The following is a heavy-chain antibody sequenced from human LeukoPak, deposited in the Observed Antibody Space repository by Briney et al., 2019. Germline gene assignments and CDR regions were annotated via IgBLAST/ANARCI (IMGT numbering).Heavy chain of an antibody. CDR1: GFTFSSYW. D-gene: IGHD6-19*01. J-gene: IGHJ4*02. CDR2: IKEDGSEK. Sequence: PGGSLRLSCAASGFTFSSYWMTWVRQAPGKGLEWVANIKEDGSEKYYVDSVKGRFTISRDNAKNSLYLQMNSLRVEDTAEYYCARRYSSGFVGYWGQGTLVTVSS. V-gene: IGHV3-7*01. CDR3: ARRYSSGFVGY.